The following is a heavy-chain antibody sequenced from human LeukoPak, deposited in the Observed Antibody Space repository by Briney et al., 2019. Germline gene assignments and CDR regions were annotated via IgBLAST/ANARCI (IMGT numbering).Heavy chain of an antibody. CDR1: GFTFSHYA. CDR2: ISGSGGST. Sequence: AGGSLRLSCAASGFTFSHYAMSWVRQAPGKGLEWVSGISGSGGSTYYADSVKGRFTVSRDNSKNTLYLQMTSLRVEDTAVYYCAKERAYAYYFDVWGKGTTVTVSS. CDR3: AKERAYAYYFDV. V-gene: IGHV3-23*01. D-gene: IGHD4-17*01. J-gene: IGHJ6*03.